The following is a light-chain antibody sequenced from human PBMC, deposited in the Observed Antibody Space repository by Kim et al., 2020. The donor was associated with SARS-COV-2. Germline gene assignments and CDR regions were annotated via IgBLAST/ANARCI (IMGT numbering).Light chain of an antibody. CDR2: DAS. Sequence: DIQMTQSPSSLSASVGDRVTITCQASEDISNYLNWYQQKPGKAPRLLIYDASNLQTGVPSRFSGSSYGTDFTFTISSLQPEDFATYYCQQYETLPLTFGGGTKVDIK. CDR3: QQYETLPLT. CDR1: EDISNY. J-gene: IGKJ4*01. V-gene: IGKV1-33*01.